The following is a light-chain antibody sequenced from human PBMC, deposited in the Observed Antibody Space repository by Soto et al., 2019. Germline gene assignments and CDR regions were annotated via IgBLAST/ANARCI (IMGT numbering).Light chain of an antibody. V-gene: IGKV3-20*01. CDR1: QSVSNNY. CDR3: QQYGSPPFT. J-gene: IGKJ4*01. Sequence: EIVWTQSPGTLSLSPGDRATLSCRASQSVSNNYLGWYQQKPGQAPRLLIYGASTRATGIPDRFSGSGSGTDFTLTSSRLEPEDFAVYYCQQYGSPPFTFGGGTKVEIK. CDR2: GAS.